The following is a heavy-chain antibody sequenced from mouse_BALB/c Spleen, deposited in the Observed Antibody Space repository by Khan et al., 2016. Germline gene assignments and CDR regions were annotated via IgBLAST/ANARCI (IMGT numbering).Heavy chain of an antibody. Sequence: EVQLQESGPGLVKPSQSLSLTCTVTGYSITSGYGWNWIRQFPGNKLEWMGYISYRGSNNYNPSLKSRISINRDPSKNQFFLQLNAVTTEDTATYYCARTARLKYWGQGTTLTVSS. J-gene: IGHJ2*01. D-gene: IGHD1-2*01. V-gene: IGHV3-2*02. CDR2: ISYRGSN. CDR1: GYSITSGYG. CDR3: ARTARLKY.